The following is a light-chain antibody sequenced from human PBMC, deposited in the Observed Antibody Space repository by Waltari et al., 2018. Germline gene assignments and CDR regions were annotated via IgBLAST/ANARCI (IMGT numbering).Light chain of an antibody. V-gene: IGLV2-14*03. Sequence: QTALTQPASVSGSPGQSITISCTGTSSDVGDFNYVSWYQQHPGKAPKLIIYDVRYRPSGVSNRFSGSKSGNTAFLSIAGLQAEDEADYYCTSYTRGSTFFGGGTRLTVL. CDR3: TSYTRGSTF. CDR2: DVR. CDR1: SSDVGDFNY. J-gene: IGLJ2*01.